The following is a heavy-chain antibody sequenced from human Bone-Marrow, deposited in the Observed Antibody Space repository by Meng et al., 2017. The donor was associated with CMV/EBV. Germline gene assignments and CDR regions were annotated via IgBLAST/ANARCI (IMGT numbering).Heavy chain of an antibody. J-gene: IGHJ4*02. V-gene: IGHV3-13*01. CDR2: VGTEDDA. Sequence: GESLKISCAASGFTFNTYEMNWVRQAPGKGLEWVSGVGTEDDAYYRDSVKGRFTISRENGMNSMYLQMDSLTVGDTAIYYCARGSGVNMFRGAIGSFDSWGLGTLVTVSS. D-gene: IGHD3-10*01. CDR1: GFTFNTYE. CDR3: ARGSGVNMFRGAIGSFDS.